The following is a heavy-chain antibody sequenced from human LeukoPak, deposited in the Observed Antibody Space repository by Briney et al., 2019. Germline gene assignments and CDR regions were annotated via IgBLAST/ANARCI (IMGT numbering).Heavy chain of an antibody. V-gene: IGHV3-66*02. CDR3: ARAYCGGDCYHNFDY. D-gene: IGHD2-21*02. CDR2: IYSGGNT. J-gene: IGHJ4*02. CDR1: GFTVSSNF. Sequence: GGSLRLSCAASGFTVSSNFMSWVRQAPGKGLEWVSVIYSGGNTYYADSVKGRFTISRDNSKNTLYLQMNSLRAEDTAVYYCARAYCGGDCYHNFDYWGQGTLVTVSS.